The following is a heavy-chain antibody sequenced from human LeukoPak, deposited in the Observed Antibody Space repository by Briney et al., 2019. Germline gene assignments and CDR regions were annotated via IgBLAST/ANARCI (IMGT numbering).Heavy chain of an antibody. D-gene: IGHD2-21*01. J-gene: IGHJ4*02. V-gene: IGHV3-23*01. CDR3: AINYSLDY. CDR1: GITFNNYA. CDR2: ISGAGGST. Sequence: PGGSPRLSCVASGITFNNYAMSWVRQGPGMGLEWVSSISGAGGSTYYADSVKGRFTISRDNSKKTLYLEMSSLRAEDAAVYYCAINYSLDYWGQGTLVTVSS.